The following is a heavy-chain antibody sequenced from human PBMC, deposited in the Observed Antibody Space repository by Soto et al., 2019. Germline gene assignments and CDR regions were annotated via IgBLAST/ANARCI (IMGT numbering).Heavy chain of an antibody. CDR2: ISGYNGDT. V-gene: IGHV1-18*01. CDR3: AKNGQPPYYYYGLDV. Sequence: ASVTVSCKASGYTFTSYGISWVRQAPGQGLEWMGWISGYNGDTNYAQKFQDRVSMTIDTSTGTAYMELRSLTSDDTAIYYCAKNGQPPYYYYGLDVWGQGTKVTAP. D-gene: IGHD2-8*01. CDR1: GYTFTSYG. J-gene: IGHJ6*02.